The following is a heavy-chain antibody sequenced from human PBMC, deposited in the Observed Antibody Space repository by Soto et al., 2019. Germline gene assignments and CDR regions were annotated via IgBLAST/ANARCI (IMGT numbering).Heavy chain of an antibody. CDR3: AKPPIWSGPQGPFDC. J-gene: IGHJ4*02. Sequence: PGGYLRLSCAASGFTFSSYGMHWVRQAPGKGLEWVAVISYDGSNKYSADSVKGRFTISRDNSKNALYLQMNSLRAEDTALYYCAKPPIWSGPQGPFDCWGQGTLVTVSS. V-gene: IGHV3-30*18. CDR1: GFTFSSYG. CDR2: ISYDGSNK. D-gene: IGHD3-3*01.